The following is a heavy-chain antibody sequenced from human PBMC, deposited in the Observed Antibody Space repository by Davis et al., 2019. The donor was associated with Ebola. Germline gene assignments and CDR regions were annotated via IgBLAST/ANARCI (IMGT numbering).Heavy chain of an antibody. J-gene: IGHJ4*02. CDR1: GGSFSGYY. D-gene: IGHD5-12*01. Sequence: PSETLSLTCAVYGGSFSGYYWSWIRQPPGKGLEWIGEINHSGSTNYNPSLKSRVTISVDTSKNQFSLKLSSVTAADTAVYYCARETIVATIRQHYFDYWGQGTLVTVSS. V-gene: IGHV4-34*01. CDR3: ARETIVATIRQHYFDY. CDR2: INHSGST.